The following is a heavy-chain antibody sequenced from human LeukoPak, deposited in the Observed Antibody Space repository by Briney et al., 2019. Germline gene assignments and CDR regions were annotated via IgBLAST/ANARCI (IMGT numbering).Heavy chain of an antibody. CDR1: GYTVTDYY. Sequence: ASVKVSCKASGYTVTDYYMHWVRQAPGQGLEWMGWVNPKSGGTNYAQEFQGRVTMTRDTSISTAYMDLSRLRSDDTAVYYCARFAAMPAWGQGTLVTVSS. J-gene: IGHJ5*02. CDR3: ARFAAMPA. D-gene: IGHD2-2*01. V-gene: IGHV1-2*02. CDR2: VNPKSGGT.